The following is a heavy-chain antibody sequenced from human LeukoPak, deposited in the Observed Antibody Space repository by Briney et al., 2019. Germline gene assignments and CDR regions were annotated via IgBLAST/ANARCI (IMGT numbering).Heavy chain of an antibody. V-gene: IGHV3-21*01. CDR1: GFTFSSYS. CDR3: ARDVVAGTYYYYGMDV. D-gene: IGHD6-19*01. Sequence: GGSLRLSCAASGFTFSSYSMNWVRQAPGKGLEWVSSISSSSSYIYYADSVKGRFTISRDNAKNSLYLQMNSLRAEDTAVYYCARDVVAGTYYYYGMDVWGKGTTVIVSS. J-gene: IGHJ6*04. CDR2: ISSSSSYI.